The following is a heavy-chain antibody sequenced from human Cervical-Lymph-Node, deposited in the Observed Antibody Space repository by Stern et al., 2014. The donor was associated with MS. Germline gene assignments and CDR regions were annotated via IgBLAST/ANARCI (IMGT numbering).Heavy chain of an antibody. Sequence: VQLVQSGADVKKPGASVRVSCKTSEDTFTDYYIHWVRQAPGQGLQWMGVINPSSGSATYAQKFQGRVTMTRDKSTTTVYMELSSLRSEDTAVYYCARGPLMSGWFDPWGQGTLVTVSS. J-gene: IGHJ5*02. CDR1: EDTFTDYY. D-gene: IGHD3-3*01. CDR3: ARGPLMSGWFDP. CDR2: INPSSGSA. V-gene: IGHV1-46*01.